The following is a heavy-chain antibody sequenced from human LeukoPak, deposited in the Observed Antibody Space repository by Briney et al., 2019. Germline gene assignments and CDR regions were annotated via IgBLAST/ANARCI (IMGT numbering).Heavy chain of an antibody. J-gene: IGHJ3*02. CDR2: IDWDDDK. Sequence: SGPTLLNPTQTLTLTCTFSVFSLSTSGMCVSWIRQPPGKALEWLARIDWDDDKYYSTSLKTRLTISKDTSKNQVVLTMTNMDPVDTATYYCARIPSPGIAAAGDAFDIWGQGTMVTVSS. CDR1: VFSLSTSGMC. V-gene: IGHV2-70*11. CDR3: ARIPSPGIAAAGDAFDI. D-gene: IGHD6-13*01.